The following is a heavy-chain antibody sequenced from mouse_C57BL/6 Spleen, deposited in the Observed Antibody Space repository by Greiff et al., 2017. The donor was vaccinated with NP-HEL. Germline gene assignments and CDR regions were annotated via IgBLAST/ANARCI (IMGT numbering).Heavy chain of an antibody. V-gene: IGHV1-80*01. Sequence: QVQLQQSGAELVKPGASVKISCKASGYAFSSYWMNWVKQRPGKGLEWIGQIYPGDGDINYTGKFKGKATLTADKSSSTAYMQLSSLTSEDSAVYCCARGANWVYWYFDVWGTGTTVTVSS. D-gene: IGHD4-1*01. CDR3: ARGANWVYWYFDV. J-gene: IGHJ1*03. CDR1: GYAFSSYW. CDR2: IYPGDGDI.